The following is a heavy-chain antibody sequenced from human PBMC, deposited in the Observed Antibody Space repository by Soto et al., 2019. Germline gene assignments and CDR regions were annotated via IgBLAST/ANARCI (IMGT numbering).Heavy chain of an antibody. CDR3: ATLRFLEWLVDY. J-gene: IGHJ4*02. V-gene: IGHV4-31*03. CDR1: GGSISSGGYY. Sequence: SDTLSLTCTVSGGSISSGGYYWSWIRQHPGKGLEWIGYIYYSGSTYYNPSLKSRVTISVDTSKNQFSLKLSSVTAADTAVYYCATLRFLEWLVDYWGQGTLVTVSS. CDR2: IYYSGST. D-gene: IGHD3-3*01.